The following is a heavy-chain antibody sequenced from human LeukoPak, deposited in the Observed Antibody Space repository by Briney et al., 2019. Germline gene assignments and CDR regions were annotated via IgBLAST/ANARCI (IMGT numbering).Heavy chain of an antibody. V-gene: IGHV3-30-3*01. Sequence: GGSLRLSCAASGFTFSSYAMHWVRQAPGKGLEWVAVISYDGSNKYYADSVKGRFTISRDNSKNTLYLQMNSLRAEDTAVYYCARVGYDFWSGYYWSYYYGMDVWGQGTTVTVSS. CDR3: ARVGYDFWSGYYWSYYYGMDV. D-gene: IGHD3-3*01. CDR2: ISYDGSNK. CDR1: GFTFSSYA. J-gene: IGHJ6*02.